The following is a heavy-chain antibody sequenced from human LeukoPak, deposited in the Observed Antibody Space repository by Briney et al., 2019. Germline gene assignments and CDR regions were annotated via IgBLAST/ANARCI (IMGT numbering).Heavy chain of an antibody. J-gene: IGHJ4*02. CDR2: IKQDGGQI. Sequence: GGSLRLSCAASEFTFNSYWTSWVRQAPGKGLEWVANIKQDGGQIYYLDSVKGRFTVSRDNAKNSLYLQMNSLRAEDTAVYYCARLGARQMLEYWGQGTLVTVSS. CDR1: EFTFNSYW. D-gene: IGHD4-17*01. CDR3: ARLGARQMLEY. V-gene: IGHV3-7*01.